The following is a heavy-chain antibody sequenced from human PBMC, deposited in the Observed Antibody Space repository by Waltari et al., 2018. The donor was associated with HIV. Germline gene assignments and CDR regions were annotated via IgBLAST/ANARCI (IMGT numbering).Heavy chain of an antibody. J-gene: IGHJ5*02. CDR3: ARDSRDNSWSLNFFDP. Sequence: EVQLVESGGGPVKPGGSLRLSCRASGFTFNSYSLNWVRQAPGKGLEWISSISSSGTFTHYADAVKGRFTISRDNANKSVYLQMNSLRAEDTVVYYCARDSRDNSWSLNFFDPWGQGTLVTVSS. CDR1: GFTFNSYS. CDR2: ISSSGTFT. D-gene: IGHD6-13*01. V-gene: IGHV3-21*01.